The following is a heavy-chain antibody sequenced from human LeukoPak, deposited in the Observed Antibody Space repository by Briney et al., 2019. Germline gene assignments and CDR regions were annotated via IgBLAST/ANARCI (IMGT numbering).Heavy chain of an antibody. J-gene: IGHJ6*03. CDR1: GYSFTAYG. CDR3: ARGGSGDHQEQLGPPGYYHYMDV. V-gene: IGHV1-18*01. CDR2: ISGHTGTA. D-gene: IGHD3-10*01. Sequence: GASVKVSCKASGYSFTAYGMSWLRQAPGQGLEWMGWISGHTGTAIYAQNLQGRVTLTADTFTSTVYMEMRSLRSDDTAVYYCARGGSGDHQEQLGPPGYYHYMDVWGTGTTVTVSS.